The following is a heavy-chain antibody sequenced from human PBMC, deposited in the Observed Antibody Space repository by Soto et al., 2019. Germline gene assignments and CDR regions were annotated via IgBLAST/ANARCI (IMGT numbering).Heavy chain of an antibody. CDR3: ARPTPKHYWYFHL. Sequence: ASVKVSCKASGYTFTSYAMHWVRQAPGQRLEWMGWINAGNGNTKYSQKFQGRVTITRDTSASTAYMELSSLRSEDTAVYYCARPTPKHYWYFHLWGRGTLVTVSS. J-gene: IGHJ2*01. V-gene: IGHV1-3*01. CDR2: INAGNGNT. CDR1: GYTFTSYA. D-gene: IGHD4-4*01.